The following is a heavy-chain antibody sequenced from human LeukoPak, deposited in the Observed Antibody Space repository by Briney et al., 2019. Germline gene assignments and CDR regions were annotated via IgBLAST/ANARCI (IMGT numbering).Heavy chain of an antibody. V-gene: IGHV1-69*13. CDR2: IIPIFGTA. Sequence: SVKVSCKASGGTFSSYAISWVRQAPGQGLEWMGGIIPIFGTANYAQKFQGRVTITADESTSTAYMELSSLRSEDTAVYYCAREDDSSGYYYRPHAFDIWGQGTMVTVSS. J-gene: IGHJ3*02. D-gene: IGHD3-22*01. CDR1: GGTFSSYA. CDR3: AREDDSSGYYYRPHAFDI.